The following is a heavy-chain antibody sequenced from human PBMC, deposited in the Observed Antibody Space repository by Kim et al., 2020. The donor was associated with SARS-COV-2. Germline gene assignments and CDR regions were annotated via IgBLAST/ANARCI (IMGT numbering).Heavy chain of an antibody. Sequence: ASVKVSCKASGYTFTSYAMHWVRQDPGQRLEWMGWINAGNGNTKYSQKFQGRVTITRDTSASTAYMELSSLRSEDTAVYYCARERVRGFGELLFRYGMDVWGQGTTVTVSS. D-gene: IGHD3-10*01. CDR2: INAGNGNT. V-gene: IGHV1-3*01. CDR3: ARERVRGFGELLFRYGMDV. J-gene: IGHJ6*02. CDR1: GYTFTSYA.